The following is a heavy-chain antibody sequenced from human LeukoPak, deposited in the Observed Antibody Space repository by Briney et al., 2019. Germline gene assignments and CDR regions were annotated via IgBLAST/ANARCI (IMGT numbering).Heavy chain of an antibody. Sequence: PSETLSLTCTVSGGSISSYYWSWIRQPPGKGLEWIGYIYYSGSTNYNPSLKCRVTISVDTSKNQFSLKLSSVTAADTAVYYCARERIAVAGGYYFDYWGQGTLVTVSS. CDR3: ARERIAVAGGYYFDY. CDR1: GGSISSYY. J-gene: IGHJ4*02. CDR2: IYYSGST. V-gene: IGHV4-59*01. D-gene: IGHD6-19*01.